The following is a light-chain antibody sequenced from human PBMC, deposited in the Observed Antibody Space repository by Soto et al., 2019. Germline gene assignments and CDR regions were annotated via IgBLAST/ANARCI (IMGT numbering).Light chain of an antibody. V-gene: IGKV3-15*01. Sequence: EIVMTQSPATLSVSPGERATPSCRASQSVSSNLAWYQQIPGQAPRLLIYGASTRATGIPARFSGSGSGTDFTLTISSLQSEDFAVYYCQQYNNWPPRGTFGQGTKVEIK. CDR2: GAS. J-gene: IGKJ1*01. CDR3: QQYNNWPPRGT. CDR1: QSVSSN.